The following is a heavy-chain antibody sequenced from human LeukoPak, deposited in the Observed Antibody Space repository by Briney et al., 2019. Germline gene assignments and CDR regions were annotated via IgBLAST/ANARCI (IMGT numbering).Heavy chain of an antibody. CDR3: ARDPYNWNDEGYFDY. J-gene: IGHJ4*02. V-gene: IGHV1-2*02. Sequence: ASVKVSCKASGYTFTGYYMHWVRQAPGQGLEWMGWINPNSGGTNYAQKFQGRVTMTRDTSISTAYMELSRLRSDDTAVYYCARDPYNWNDEGYFDYWGQGTLVTVSS. CDR1: GYTFTGYY. D-gene: IGHD1-1*01. CDR2: INPNSGGT.